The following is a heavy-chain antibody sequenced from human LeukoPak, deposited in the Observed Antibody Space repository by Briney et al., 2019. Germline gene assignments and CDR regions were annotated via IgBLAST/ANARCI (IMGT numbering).Heavy chain of an antibody. CDR2: ISSNGGST. D-gene: IGHD3-3*01. J-gene: IGHJ6*02. Sequence: GGSLRLSCAAPGFTFSNYAMHWVRQAPGEGLEYVSAISSNGGSTYYADSVKGRFTISRDNSKNTLFLQMGSLRVEDMAVYYCARGLRAYYYYGMDVWGQGTTVTVSS. CDR3: ARGLRAYYYYGMDV. V-gene: IGHV3-64*02. CDR1: GFTFSNYA.